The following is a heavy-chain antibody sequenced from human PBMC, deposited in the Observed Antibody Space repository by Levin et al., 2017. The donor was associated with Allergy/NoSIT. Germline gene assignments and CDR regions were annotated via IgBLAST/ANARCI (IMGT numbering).Heavy chain of an antibody. J-gene: IGHJ6*02. D-gene: IGHD1-26*01. Sequence: ASVKVSCKASGYTFTAYYIHWVRQAPGQGLEWMGRINPNTGGTHHAQKVQGRVTVARDTSISTAYMELSSLTSDDTAMYYCARDSGSFAMDVWGQGTTVTVSS. CDR2: INPNTGGT. CDR3: ARDSGSFAMDV. V-gene: IGHV1-2*06. CDR1: GYTFTAYY.